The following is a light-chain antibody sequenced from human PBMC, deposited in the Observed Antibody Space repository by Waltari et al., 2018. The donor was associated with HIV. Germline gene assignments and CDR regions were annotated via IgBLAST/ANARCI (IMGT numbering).Light chain of an antibody. CDR1: QSANRN. Sequence: EIVMTQSPDTLSVSSGARVTLSCRASQSANRNLAWYQQRPGQAPTLLIYDASARATGVPARFSGSGAGTEFTLTSTSLQSEDFAVYFCQQYNKWPWTFGQGTKVEIE. CDR3: QQYNKWPWT. V-gene: IGKV3-15*01. J-gene: IGKJ1*01. CDR2: DAS.